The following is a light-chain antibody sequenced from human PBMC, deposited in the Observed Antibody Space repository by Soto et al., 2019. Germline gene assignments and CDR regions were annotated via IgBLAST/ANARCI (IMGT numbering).Light chain of an antibody. CDR2: GAS. V-gene: IGKV3-15*01. CDR3: QQYNNWPLT. Sequence: EVVMTQSPATLSVSLGDRATLSCRASQSVSSNLAWYQQKPGQGPRLLIYGASTRATGIPARFSGSGSGTEFTLTISSLQPEDFAVYSCQQYNNWPLTFGGGTKVDIK. J-gene: IGKJ4*01. CDR1: QSVSSN.